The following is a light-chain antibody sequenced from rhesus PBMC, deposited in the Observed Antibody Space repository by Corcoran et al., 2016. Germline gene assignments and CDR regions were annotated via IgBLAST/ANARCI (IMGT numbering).Light chain of an antibody. J-gene: IGKJ1*01. Sequence: DIQMTQSPSSLSASVGDRVTITCRASQGITNDLAWYPQKPGETPKLLIYEASSLQSGIPSRFSGSGSGTHFTLPIRSLQSEDFATYYCQHYYSTPWTFGQGTKVEIK. CDR2: EAS. CDR3: QHYYSTPWT. CDR1: QGITND. V-gene: IGKV1-25*01.